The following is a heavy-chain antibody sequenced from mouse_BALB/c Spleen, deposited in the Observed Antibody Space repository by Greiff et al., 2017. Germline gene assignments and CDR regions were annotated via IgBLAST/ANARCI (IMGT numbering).Heavy chain of an antibody. CDR1: GYTFTSYT. CDR3: ARSLLLRYYYFDY. V-gene: IGHV1-4*02. Sequence: QVQLQQSAAELARPGASVKMSCKASGYTFTSYTMHWVKQRPGQGLEWIGYINPSSGYTEYNQKFKDKTTLTADKSSSTAYMQLSSLTSEDSAVYYCARSLLLRYYYFDYWGQGTTLTVSS. CDR2: INPSSGYT. D-gene: IGHD1-1*01. J-gene: IGHJ2*01.